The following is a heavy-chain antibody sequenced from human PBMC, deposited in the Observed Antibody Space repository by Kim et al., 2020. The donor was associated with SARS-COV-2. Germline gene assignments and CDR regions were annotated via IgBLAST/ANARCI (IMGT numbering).Heavy chain of an antibody. Sequence: SLKSRVTISVDTSKNQFSLKLSSVTAADTAVYYCARTYYYDSSGVTGFDYWGQGTLVTVSS. V-gene: IGHV4-31*02. D-gene: IGHD3-22*01. CDR3: ARTYYYDSSGVTGFDY. J-gene: IGHJ4*02.